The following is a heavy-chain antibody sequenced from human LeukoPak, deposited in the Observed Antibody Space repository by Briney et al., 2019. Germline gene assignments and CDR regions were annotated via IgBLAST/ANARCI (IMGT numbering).Heavy chain of an antibody. V-gene: IGHV4-30-4*01. J-gene: IGHJ6*02. CDR1: GGSISSGDYY. CDR2: IYYSGSP. Sequence: SETLSLTCTVSGGSISSGDYYWRWIRQPPGKGLERVGYIYYSGSPYYNPSLKSRVTIAVDTSKNQFSLKLSSVTAADTAVYYCARDIVVVTANTYYYCYGMDVWGQGTTVTVSS. D-gene: IGHD2-21*02. CDR3: ARDIVVVTANTYYYCYGMDV.